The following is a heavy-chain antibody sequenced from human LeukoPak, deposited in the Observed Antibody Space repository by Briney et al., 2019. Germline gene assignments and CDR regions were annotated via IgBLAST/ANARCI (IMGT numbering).Heavy chain of an antibody. D-gene: IGHD1-26*01. V-gene: IGHV4-59*01. J-gene: IGHJ4*02. CDR2: IYYSGST. CDR1: GGSISSYY. CDR3: ARITSGSYYIS. Sequence: KPSETLSLTCTVSGGSISSYYWSWIRQPPGKGLEWIGYIYYSGSTNYNPSLKGRVTISVDTSKNQFSLKLSSVTAADTAVYYCARITSGSYYISWGQGTLVTVSS.